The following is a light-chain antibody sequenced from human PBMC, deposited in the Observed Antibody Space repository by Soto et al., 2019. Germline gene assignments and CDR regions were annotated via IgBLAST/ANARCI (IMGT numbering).Light chain of an antibody. CDR3: QHYVTSLTT. CDR1: QSVSNRY. Sequence: EIVVTQSAATLSVSPWESATLSCRASQSVSNRYFAWYQQKPGQAPRLLIYRVSSRATGIPDRFSGSGSGTDVTLTISRLEPEDFAVYYCQHYVTSLTTFGQGTKVDI. J-gene: IGKJ1*01. V-gene: IGKV3-20*01. CDR2: RVS.